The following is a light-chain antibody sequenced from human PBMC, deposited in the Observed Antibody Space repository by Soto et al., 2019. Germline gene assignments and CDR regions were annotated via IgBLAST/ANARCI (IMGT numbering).Light chain of an antibody. V-gene: IGKV4-1*01. Sequence: DIVMTQSPDSLAVSLGERATINCKSSQSVLYNSNNKNYLAWYQQKPGRPPKLLIYWASTRKSGVPERFSGSGSGTDFTLTISSLQAEDVAVYYCQQQFSSPLTFGGGSKVEIK. J-gene: IGKJ4*01. CDR2: WAS. CDR3: QQQFSSPLT. CDR1: QSVLYNSNNKNY.